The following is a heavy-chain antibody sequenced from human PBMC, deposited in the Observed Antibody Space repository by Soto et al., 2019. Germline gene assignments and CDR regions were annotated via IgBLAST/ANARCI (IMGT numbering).Heavy chain of an antibody. D-gene: IGHD6-19*01. CDR3: ARGLGSSGWYSPWDAFDI. CDR1: GFPFSDYW. J-gene: IGHJ3*02. V-gene: IGHV3-7*01. Sequence: GGSLRLSCAASGFPFSDYWMSWVRQAPGKRLERVDNIKQDGNEKYYVDFVKGRFTISRDNAKNSLYLHMNSLRAEDTAVFYCARGLGSSGWYSPWDAFDIWGQGTMVTVSS. CDR2: IKQDGNEK.